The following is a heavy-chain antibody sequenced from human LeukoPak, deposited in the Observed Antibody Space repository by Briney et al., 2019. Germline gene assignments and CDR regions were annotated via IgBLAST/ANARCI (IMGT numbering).Heavy chain of an antibody. CDR2: IYQSGST. Sequence: SETLSPTCTVSGYSISSGYYWGWIRQPPGKGLEWIGSIYQSGSTYYNPSLKSRVTISVDASKNQFSLKLSSVTAADTAVYYCARDRIYFDYWGQGTLVTVSS. D-gene: IGHD2/OR15-2a*01. CDR3: ARDRIYFDY. J-gene: IGHJ4*02. CDR1: GYSISSGYY. V-gene: IGHV4-38-2*02.